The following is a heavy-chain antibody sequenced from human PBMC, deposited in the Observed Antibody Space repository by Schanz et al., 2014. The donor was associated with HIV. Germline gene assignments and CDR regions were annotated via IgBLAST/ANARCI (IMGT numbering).Heavy chain of an antibody. CDR2: IRGGGDT. J-gene: IGHJ4*02. Sequence: EVQLLESGGDLVQPGGSLRLSCAVSGFSLINNAMTWVRQAPGKGLEWVSYIRGGGDTYYADSVRGRFTFSRDDSKNTLILQMNSLRVEDTAVYYCGGHGGFSYWGQGTRVAVSP. CDR3: GGHGGFSY. V-gene: IGHV3-23*01. D-gene: IGHD6-25*01. CDR1: GFSLINNA.